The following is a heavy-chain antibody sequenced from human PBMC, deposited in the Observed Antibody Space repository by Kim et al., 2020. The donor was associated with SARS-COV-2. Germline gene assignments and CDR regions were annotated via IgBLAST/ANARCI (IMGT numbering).Heavy chain of an antibody. Sequence: GGSLRLSCAASGFTVSSNYMSWVRQAPGKGLEWVSVIYSGGSTYYADSVKGRFTISRHNSKNTLYLQMNSLRAEDTAVYYCARDNSSGWHKTYYYYYGMDVWGQGTTVTVSS. D-gene: IGHD6-19*01. CDR1: GFTVSSNY. CDR3: ARDNSSGWHKTYYYYYGMDV. CDR2: IYSGGST. V-gene: IGHV3-53*04. J-gene: IGHJ6*02.